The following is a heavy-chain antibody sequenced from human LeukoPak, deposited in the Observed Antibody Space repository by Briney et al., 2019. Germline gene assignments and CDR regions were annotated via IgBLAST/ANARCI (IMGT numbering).Heavy chain of an antibody. J-gene: IGHJ4*02. V-gene: IGHV3-48*03. CDR1: GFTFSSYG. CDR2: ISSSGSTI. Sequence: GGSLRLSCAASGFTFSSYGMNWVRQAPGKGLEWVSYISSSGSTISYADSVKGRFTISRDNAKNSLYLQMNSLRAEDTAVYYCARERPEIDYWGQGTLVTVSS. CDR3: ARERPEIDY.